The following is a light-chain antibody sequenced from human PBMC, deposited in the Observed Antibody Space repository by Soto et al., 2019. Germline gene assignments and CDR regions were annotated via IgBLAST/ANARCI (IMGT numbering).Light chain of an antibody. V-gene: IGKV3-11*01. J-gene: IGKJ4*01. Sequence: EIVLTQSPATLSLSPGERATLSCRASQSVGSYLAWYKQKPGQAPRLLIYDASNRATGIPPRFSGSGSGTDFTLTISSLEPEDFAVYYCQQRSNWPRLTFGGGTKVEIK. CDR3: QQRSNWPRLT. CDR1: QSVGSY. CDR2: DAS.